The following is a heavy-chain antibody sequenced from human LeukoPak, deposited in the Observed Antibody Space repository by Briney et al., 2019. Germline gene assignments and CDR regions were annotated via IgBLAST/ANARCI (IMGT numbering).Heavy chain of an antibody. CDR2: INSDGSST. CDR3: ARELRNYYDTRPEYYYGMDV. D-gene: IGHD3-22*01. V-gene: IGHV3-74*01. CDR1: GFTFSSYW. Sequence: AGGSLRLSCAASGFTFSSYWMHWVRQAPGKGLVWVSRINSDGSSTSYADSVKGRFTISRDNAKNTLYLQMNSLRAEDTAVYYCARELRNYYDTRPEYYYGMDVWGQGTTVTVSS. J-gene: IGHJ6*02.